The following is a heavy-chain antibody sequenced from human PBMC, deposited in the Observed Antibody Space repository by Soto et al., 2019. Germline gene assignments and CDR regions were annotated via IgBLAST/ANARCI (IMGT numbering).Heavy chain of an antibody. CDR2: IYDTGST. V-gene: IGHV4-59*01. CDR1: GSDITTYY. Sequence: PSETLSLTCTVSGSDITTYYWSWLRQSPGRGLEWIGHIYDTGSTTYNPSLKSRVTISVDTSNKHFSLRLTSVTAADTAVYYCARCPIDHNWFDPWGQGTLVTV. CDR3: ARCPIDHNWFDP. J-gene: IGHJ5*02. D-gene: IGHD3-9*01.